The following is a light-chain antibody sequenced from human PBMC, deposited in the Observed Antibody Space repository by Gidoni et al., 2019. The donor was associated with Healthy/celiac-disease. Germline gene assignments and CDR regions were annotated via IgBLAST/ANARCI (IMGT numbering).Light chain of an antibody. CDR1: QSVSSK. V-gene: IGKV3-15*01. CDR3: QQYNNWPPWT. J-gene: IGKJ1*01. CDR2: GAS. Sequence: EIVMTQSPATLTVSPGARATLSCRASQSVSSKLAWYQQKPGKSPSRLIYGASTRATGSPARFSGSGSGTEFTLTISSRQSEDFAVYYCQQYNNWPPWTFGQGTKVEIK.